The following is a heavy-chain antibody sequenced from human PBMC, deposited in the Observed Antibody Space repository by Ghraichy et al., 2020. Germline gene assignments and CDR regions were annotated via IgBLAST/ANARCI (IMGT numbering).Heavy chain of an antibody. D-gene: IGHD2-15*01. CDR3: ARVFELGYCSGGSCYPDYYFDY. V-gene: IGHV4-39*01. J-gene: IGHJ4*02. Sequence: SETLSLTCTVSGGSISSSSYYWGWIRQPPGKGLEWIGSIYYSGSTYYNPSLKSRVTISVDTSENQFSLKLSSVTAADTAVYYCARVFELGYCSGGSCYPDYYFDYWGQGTLVTVSS. CDR2: IYYSGST. CDR1: GGSISSSSYY.